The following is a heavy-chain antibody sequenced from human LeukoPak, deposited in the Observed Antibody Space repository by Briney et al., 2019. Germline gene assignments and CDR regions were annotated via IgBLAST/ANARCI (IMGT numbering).Heavy chain of an antibody. CDR1: GFTFSSYW. CDR2: IKQGGSEK. J-gene: IGHJ4*02. V-gene: IGHV3-7*01. Sequence: GGSLRLSCAASGFTFSSYWMSWVRQAPGKGLEWVAQIKQGGSEKYYVDSVKGRFTVSRDNAKNSSYLQMNSLRAEDTAVYYCATHPGDYWFGYLQLWGQGTLDTVSS. D-gene: IGHD3-10*01. CDR3: ATHPGDYWFGYLQL.